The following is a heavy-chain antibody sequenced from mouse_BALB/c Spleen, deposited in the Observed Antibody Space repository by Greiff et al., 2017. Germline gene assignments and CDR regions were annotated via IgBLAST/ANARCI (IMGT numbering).Heavy chain of an antibody. CDR2: INPGSGGT. V-gene: IGHV1-54*01. CDR1: GYAFTNYL. Sequence: QVQLQQSGAELVRPGTSVKVSCKASGYAFTNYLIEWVKQRPGQGLEWIGVINPGSGGTNYNEKFKGKATLTADKSSSTAYMQLSSLTSDDSAVYFCARTGGNYAMDYWGQGTSVTVSS. J-gene: IGHJ4*01. CDR3: ARTGGNYAMDY.